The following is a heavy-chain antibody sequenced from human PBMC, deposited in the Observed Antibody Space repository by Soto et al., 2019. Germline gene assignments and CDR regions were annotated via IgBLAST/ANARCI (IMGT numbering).Heavy chain of an antibody. D-gene: IGHD2-2*01. Sequence: QVQLVQSGAEVKKPGASVKVSCKASGYTFTSYGISWVRQAPGQGLEWMGWTSAYNGNTNYAQKLQGRVTMTTDTSTSTAYMELRSLRSDDTAVYYCAREGYCISTSCRHYDYYGMDVWGQGTTVTVSS. CDR1: GYTFTSYG. V-gene: IGHV1-18*01. CDR3: AREGYCISTSCRHYDYYGMDV. CDR2: TSAYNGNT. J-gene: IGHJ6*02.